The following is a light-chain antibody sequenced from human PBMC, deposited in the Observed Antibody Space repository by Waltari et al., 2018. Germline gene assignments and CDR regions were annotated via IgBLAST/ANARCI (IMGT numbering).Light chain of an antibody. CDR1: SGHSSYP. CDR2: LDGDGSH. J-gene: IGLJ3*02. Sequence: QLVLTQSPSVSASLGASVKLTCTLDSGHSSYPIAWHPQQSEKGPRFLMKLDGDGSHNKGDGIPDRFSGSSSGGERYLTISSLQSEDEADYYCQTWGPGIRVFGGGTKVTVL. V-gene: IGLV4-69*01. CDR3: QTWGPGIRV.